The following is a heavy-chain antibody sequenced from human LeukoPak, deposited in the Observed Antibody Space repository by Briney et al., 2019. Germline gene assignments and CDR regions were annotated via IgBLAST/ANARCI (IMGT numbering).Heavy chain of an antibody. V-gene: IGHV3-21*01. CDR1: GFTFSSFG. CDR3: ARERYSGYDDFDY. J-gene: IGHJ4*02. CDR2: ISSSGNYI. D-gene: IGHD5-12*01. Sequence: GGSLRLSCAVSGFTFSSFGMNWVRQAPGKGLEWVSSISSSGNYIYYADSVKGRFTISRDNAKNSLYLQMNSLRAEDTAVYYCARERYSGYDDFDYWGQGTLVTVSS.